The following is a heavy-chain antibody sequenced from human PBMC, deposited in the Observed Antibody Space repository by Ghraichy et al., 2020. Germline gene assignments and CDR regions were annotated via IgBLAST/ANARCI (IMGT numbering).Heavy chain of an antibody. J-gene: IGHJ2*01. CDR1: GFTVSSNY. V-gene: IGHV3-53*01. CDR3: AREWNGWYFDL. CDR2: IYSGGST. D-gene: IGHD1-1*01. Sequence: GGSLRLSCAASGFTVSSNYMSWVRQAPGKGLEWVSVIYSGGSTYYADSVKGRFTISRDNSKNTLYLQMNSLRAEDTAVYYCAREWNGWYFDLWGRGTLVTVSS.